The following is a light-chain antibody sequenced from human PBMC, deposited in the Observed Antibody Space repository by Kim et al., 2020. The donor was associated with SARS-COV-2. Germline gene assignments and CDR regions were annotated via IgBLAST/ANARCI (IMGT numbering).Light chain of an antibody. CDR1: SLNSYY. CDR3: DSRHSSVNQQV. Sequence: AMGQPARITCQEDSLNSYYASRYQQKPGQGPVLVIYGKNNQPSGMPDRVSGSSSANKTSLTITRAQAADEADYYCDSRHSSVNQQVFGGGTQLTVL. CDR2: GKN. V-gene: IGLV3-19*01. J-gene: IGLJ3*02.